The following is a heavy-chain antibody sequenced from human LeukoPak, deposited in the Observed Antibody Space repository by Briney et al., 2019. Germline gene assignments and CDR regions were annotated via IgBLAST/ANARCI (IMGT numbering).Heavy chain of an antibody. CDR1: GFTFSNYW. J-gene: IGHJ4*02. Sequence: GGSLRLSCAASGFTFSNYWMSWVRQAPGKGLEWVANIKEDGSEKYYVDSVKGRFTISRDNAKKSLYLQMNSLRAEDTAVYYCARHLSGVTGYTYGRGIDYWGQGTLVTVSS. CDR3: ARHLSGVTGYTYGRGIDY. CDR2: IKEDGSEK. D-gene: IGHD5-18*01. V-gene: IGHV3-7*01.